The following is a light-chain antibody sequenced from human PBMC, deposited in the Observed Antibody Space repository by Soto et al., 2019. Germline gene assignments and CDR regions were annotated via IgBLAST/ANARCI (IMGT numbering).Light chain of an antibody. V-gene: IGKV1-27*01. J-gene: IGKJ3*01. CDR1: QGISHY. CDR3: QKYDNGPFT. Sequence: DIQMTQSPSSLSASVGDRVTITCRATQGISHYLAWYQQRPGGVPKLLIHAASTLHSGVSSRFSGGGSGTDFTLTISSLQPEDVGTYYCQKYDNGPFTFGPGTKVDLK. CDR2: AAS.